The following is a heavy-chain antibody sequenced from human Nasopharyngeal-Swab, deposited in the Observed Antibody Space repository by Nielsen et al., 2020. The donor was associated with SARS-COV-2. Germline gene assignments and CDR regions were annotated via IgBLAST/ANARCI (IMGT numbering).Heavy chain of an antibody. V-gene: IGHV4-38-2*01. J-gene: IGHJ5*02. D-gene: IGHD2-2*01. CDR2: IYHSGST. Sequence: SETLSLTCAVSGSSISSGYYWGWIRQPPGKGLEWLGSIYHSGSTYYNPSLKSRVTISVDTSKNQFSLKLSSVTAADTAVYYCARQSVVIPAALANWFDPWGQGTLVTVSS. CDR1: GSSISSGYY. CDR3: ARQSVVIPAALANWFDP.